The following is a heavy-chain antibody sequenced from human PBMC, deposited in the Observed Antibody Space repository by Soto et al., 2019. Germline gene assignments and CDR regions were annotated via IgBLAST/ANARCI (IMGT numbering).Heavy chain of an antibody. CDR2: ISSSSSYI. CDR1: GFTFSSYS. CDR3: ARRVEGYCTNGVCYGSYYMDV. Sequence: GGSLRLSCAASGFTFSSYSMNWVRQAPGKGLEWVSSISSSSSYIYYADSVKGRFTISRDNAKNSLYLQMNSLRAEDTAVYYCARRVEGYCTNGVCYGSYYMDVWGKGTTVTVSS. J-gene: IGHJ6*03. D-gene: IGHD2-8*01. V-gene: IGHV3-21*01.